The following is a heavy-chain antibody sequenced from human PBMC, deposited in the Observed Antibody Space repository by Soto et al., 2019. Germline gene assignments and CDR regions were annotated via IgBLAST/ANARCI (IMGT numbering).Heavy chain of an antibody. CDR2: ISSSSSYI. V-gene: IGHV3-21*01. CDR1: GFTFSSYS. J-gene: IGHJ5*02. Sequence: PGGSLRLSCAASGFTFSSYSMNWVRQAPGKGLEWVSSISSSSSYIYYADSVKGRFTISRDNAKNSLYLQMNCLRAEDTAVYYCARDPALGLNWFDPWGQGTLVTVSS. CDR3: ARDPALGLNWFDP.